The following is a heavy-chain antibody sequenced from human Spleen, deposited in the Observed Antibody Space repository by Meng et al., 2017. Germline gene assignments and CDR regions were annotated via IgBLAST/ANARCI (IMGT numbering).Heavy chain of an antibody. CDR1: GFTFSSLG. J-gene: IGHJ4*02. CDR3: TGNSHIYGFDY. Sequence: QVHLVESGGGVVQPGRSLRLSCAASGFTFSSLGMHWVRQAPGKGLEWVAVIWSDGDTKYYADSVQDRFTISRDNSKNTLHLQMNSLTAEDTAVYYCTGNSHIYGFDYWGPGTLVTVSS. CDR2: IWSDGDTK. D-gene: IGHD5-18*01. V-gene: IGHV3-33*01.